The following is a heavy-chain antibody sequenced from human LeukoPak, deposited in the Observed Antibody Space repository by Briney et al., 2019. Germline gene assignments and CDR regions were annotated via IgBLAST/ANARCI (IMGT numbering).Heavy chain of an antibody. CDR2: IKSDGSST. CDR3: AKDPQYSSGWYYNYGMDV. CDR1: GFTFSSYW. J-gene: IGHJ6*02. D-gene: IGHD6-19*01. Sequence: GGSLRLSCAASGFTFSSYWMHWGRQAPGKRRGWVSRIKSDGSSTGYADSVKGRFTISRDNAKNTLYLQMNSLRAEDTAVYYCAKDPQYSSGWYYNYGMDVWGQGTTVTVSS. V-gene: IGHV3-74*01.